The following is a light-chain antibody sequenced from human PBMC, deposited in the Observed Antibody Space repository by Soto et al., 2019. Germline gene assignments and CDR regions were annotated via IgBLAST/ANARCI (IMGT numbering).Light chain of an antibody. CDR1: HLGDKY. V-gene: IGLV3-1*01. CDR3: QAWDSTTAFYV. Sequence: SYELTQPPSVSVSPGQTASITCSGDHLGDKYACWYQQKPGQSPVLVIYQDRKRPSGIPERFSGSNSGNTATLTISGTQAMDEADYYCQAWDSTTAFYVFGTGTKVTVL. J-gene: IGLJ1*01. CDR2: QDR.